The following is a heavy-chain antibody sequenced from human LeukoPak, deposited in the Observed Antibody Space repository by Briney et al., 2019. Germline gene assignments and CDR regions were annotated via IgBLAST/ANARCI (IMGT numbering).Heavy chain of an antibody. J-gene: IGHJ6*03. CDR3: AKQMIERPHYYYMDV. CDR1: GRIFSSSG. CDR2: TQYDESNK. Sequence: GGSLRLSCAASGRIFSSSGMHWVRQAPGKGLEWVAFTQYDESNKYYADSVKGRFTISRDNSKNTMFLQMNSLRPEDTALYYCAKQMIERPHYYYMDVWGKGTTVTVSS. D-gene: IGHD3-22*01. V-gene: IGHV3-30*02.